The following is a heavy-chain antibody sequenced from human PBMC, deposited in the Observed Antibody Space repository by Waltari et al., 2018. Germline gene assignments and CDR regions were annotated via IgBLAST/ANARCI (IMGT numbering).Heavy chain of an antibody. J-gene: IGHJ4*02. CDR1: GFAFSTYW. CDR2: VKEDGSEK. V-gene: IGHV3-7*01. Sequence: EVQLVESGGNLVQPGGSLRLSCAASGFAFSTYWMSWVRQAPGKGLEWVANVKEDGSEKYYVDSVKGRFTISRDNAKNSLYLQMNSLRADDTAVYFCARGRVDFAYWGQGTLVTVSS. CDR3: ARGRVDFAY.